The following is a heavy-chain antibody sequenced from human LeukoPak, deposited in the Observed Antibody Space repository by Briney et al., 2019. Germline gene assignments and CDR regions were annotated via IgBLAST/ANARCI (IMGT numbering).Heavy chain of an antibody. V-gene: IGHV3-30*02. CDR3: AKDIGGYSGYDISFDY. J-gene: IGHJ4*02. CDR2: IRYDGSNK. Sequence: GGSLRLSCAASGFTFSSYGMHWVRQAPGKGLEWVAFIRYDGSNKYYADSVKGRFTISRDNSKNTLYLQMNSLRAEDTALYYCAKDIGGYSGYDISFDYWGQGTLVTVSS. CDR1: GFTFSSYG. D-gene: IGHD5-12*01.